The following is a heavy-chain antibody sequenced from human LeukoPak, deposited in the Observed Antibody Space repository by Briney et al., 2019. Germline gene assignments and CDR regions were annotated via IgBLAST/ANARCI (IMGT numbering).Heavy chain of an antibody. V-gene: IGHV3-23*01. J-gene: IGHJ4*02. CDR1: GFTFSSYA. Sequence: PGGSLRLSCAASGFTFSSYAMSWVRQAPGKGLEWVSTISGSGGSTYYADSVKGRFTVSRDNSKNTLFLQMNSLRAEDTAVYYCAKDERVSSIVVVVAATLFDFWGQGTLVTVSS. CDR3: AKDERVSSIVVVVAATLFDF. CDR2: ISGSGGST. D-gene: IGHD2-15*01.